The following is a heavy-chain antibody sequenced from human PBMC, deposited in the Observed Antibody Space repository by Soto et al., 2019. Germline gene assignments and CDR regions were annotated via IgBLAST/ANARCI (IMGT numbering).Heavy chain of an antibody. CDR2: INPSGGST. CDR3: AREGAAAANYGMDV. D-gene: IGHD6-13*01. Sequence: ASVKVSCXASGYTFTSYYMHWVRQAPGQGLEWMGIINPSGGSTSYAQKFQGRVTMTRDTSISTVYMELSSLKSDDMAVYYCAREGAAAANYGMDVWGQGTTVTVSS. V-gene: IGHV1-46*01. J-gene: IGHJ6*02. CDR1: GYTFTSYY.